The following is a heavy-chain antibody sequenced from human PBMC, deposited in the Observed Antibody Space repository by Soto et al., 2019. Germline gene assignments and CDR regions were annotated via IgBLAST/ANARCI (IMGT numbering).Heavy chain of an antibody. Sequence: GGSLRLSCAASGFTFSSYWMHWVRQAPGKGLVWVSRINSDGSSTNYADSGKGRFTISRDNAKNTLYLQMNSLRAEDTAVYYCGGSGITIVRGVITTFDYWGQGTLVTVSS. CDR3: GGSGITIVRGVITTFDY. CDR2: INSDGSST. D-gene: IGHD3-10*01. J-gene: IGHJ4*02. CDR1: GFTFSSYW. V-gene: IGHV3-74*01.